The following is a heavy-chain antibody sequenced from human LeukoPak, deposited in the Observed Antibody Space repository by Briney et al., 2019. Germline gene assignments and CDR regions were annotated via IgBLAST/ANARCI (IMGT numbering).Heavy chain of an antibody. Sequence: SSETLSLTCTVSGGSISGYYWSWIRQPPGKGLEWIGYIYYSGSTNYNPSLKSRVTISVDTSKNQFSLKLSSVTAADTAVYYCASLGAAMAFDYWGQGTLVTVSS. CDR2: IYYSGST. J-gene: IGHJ4*02. V-gene: IGHV4-59*01. D-gene: IGHD5-18*01. CDR1: GGSISGYY. CDR3: ASLGAAMAFDY.